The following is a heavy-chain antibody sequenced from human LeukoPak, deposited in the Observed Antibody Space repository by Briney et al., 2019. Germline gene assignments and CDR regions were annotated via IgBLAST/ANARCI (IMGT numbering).Heavy chain of an antibody. D-gene: IGHD5-12*01. CDR2: IYYSGST. V-gene: IGHV4-59*01. CDR1: GGSISSYY. Sequence: SETMCLTCTVSGGSISSYYWSWIRQPPGKGLEWIGYIYYSGSTNYNPSLKSRVTISVDTSKNQFSLKLSSVTAADTAVYYCARATNAFDIWGQGTMVTVSS. J-gene: IGHJ3*02. CDR3: ARATNAFDI.